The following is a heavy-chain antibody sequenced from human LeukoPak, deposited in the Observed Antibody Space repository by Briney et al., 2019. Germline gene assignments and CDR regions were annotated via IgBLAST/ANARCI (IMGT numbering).Heavy chain of an antibody. CDR1: GGSISSSPYY. V-gene: IGHV4-39*07. CDR3: AKGAGGFSYYNWFDP. Sequence: SETLSLTCTVSGGSISSSPYYWGWIRQPPGTGLEWIGSIYYSGTTHYNPSPESRVTISVDTSKNQFSLKLASVTAADTAIYYCAKGAGGFSYYNWFDPWGQGTLVTVSS. D-gene: IGHD5-18*01. J-gene: IGHJ5*02. CDR2: IYYSGTT.